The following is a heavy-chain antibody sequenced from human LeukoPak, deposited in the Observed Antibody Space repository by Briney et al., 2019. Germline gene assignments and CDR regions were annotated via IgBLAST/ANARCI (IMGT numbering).Heavy chain of an antibody. Sequence: SVTVSFKASGGTFINYAISWVRQAPGQGLEWMGRIIPIFGIANYAKKFQGRVTITADKSTSTAYMELSSLRSEDTAVYYCVIYNCSYVGWFDPWGQGTLVTVSS. V-gene: IGHV1-69*04. D-gene: IGHD1-7*01. CDR3: VIYNCSYVGWFDP. CDR1: GGTFINYA. J-gene: IGHJ5*02. CDR2: IIPIFGIA.